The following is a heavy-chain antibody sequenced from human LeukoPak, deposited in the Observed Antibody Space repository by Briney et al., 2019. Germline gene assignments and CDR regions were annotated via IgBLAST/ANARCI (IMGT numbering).Heavy chain of an antibody. CDR2: VCWNSVSL. J-gene: IGHJ3*02. V-gene: IGHV3-9*01. CDR1: GFTFDDYA. CDR3: AKENIYCSGTSCYHDAFDI. Sequence: GRSLRLSCAASGFTFDDYAMHWVRQAPGKGLEWVSGVCWNSVSLDYADSVKGRFTISRDNAKNSLYLQMNSLRAEDTALYYCAKENIYCSGTSCYHDAFDIWGQGTMVTVSS. D-gene: IGHD2-2*01.